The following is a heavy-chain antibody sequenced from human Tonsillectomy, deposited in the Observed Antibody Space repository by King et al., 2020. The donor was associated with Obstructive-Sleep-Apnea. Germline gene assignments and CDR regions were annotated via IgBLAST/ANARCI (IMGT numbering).Heavy chain of an antibody. Sequence: QLVQSGGGVVQPGRSLRLSCAASGFTFSDYVMHWVRQAPGKGLQWVAVTSYDGTNQHYTDSVKGRFSISRDNSKNTQYLQMNRLRPEDTAVYYLSRGARPLNWDFDLWGRGTLVTVSS. CDR2: TSYDGTNQ. J-gene: IGHJ2*01. CDR3: SRGARPLNWDFDL. CDR1: GFTFSDYV. V-gene: IGHV3-30*04.